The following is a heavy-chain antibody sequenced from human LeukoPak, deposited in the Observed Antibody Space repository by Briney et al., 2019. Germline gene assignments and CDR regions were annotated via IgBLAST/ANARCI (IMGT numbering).Heavy chain of an antibody. CDR2: INPNSGGT. J-gene: IGHJ6*02. D-gene: IGHD4-23*01. CDR3: ARERTTVVTLDYYYGMDV. V-gene: IGHV1-2*02. Sequence: ASVKVSCKASGYSFTGYYIHWVRQAPGQGLEWIGWINPNSGGTKYAQKFQGRLTMTRDTSISTANMELSRLRSDDTAVYYCARERTTVVTLDYYYGMDVWGQGTTVTVSS. CDR1: GYSFTGYY.